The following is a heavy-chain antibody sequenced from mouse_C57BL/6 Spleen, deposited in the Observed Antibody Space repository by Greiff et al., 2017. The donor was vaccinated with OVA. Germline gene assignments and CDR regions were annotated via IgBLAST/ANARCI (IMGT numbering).Heavy chain of an antibody. CDR1: GYTFTDYN. Sequence: DVQLQESGPELVKPGASVKMSCKASGYTFTDYNMHWVKQSHGKSLEWIGYINPNNGGTSYNQKFKGKATLTVNKSSSTAYMELRSLTSEDSAVYYCARPASYDYDGGDWFAYWGQGTLVTVSA. V-gene: IGHV1-22*01. J-gene: IGHJ3*01. D-gene: IGHD2-4*01. CDR2: INPNNGGT. CDR3: ARPASYDYDGGDWFAY.